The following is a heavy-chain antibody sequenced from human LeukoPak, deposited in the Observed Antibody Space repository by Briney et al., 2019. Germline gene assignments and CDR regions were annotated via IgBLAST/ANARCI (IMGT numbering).Heavy chain of an antibody. J-gene: IGHJ4*01. CDR1: GDSISSTSYY. V-gene: IGHV4-39*01. CDR3: ASRVYGLGSFNY. D-gene: IGHD3-10*01. Sequence: PSETLSHTCTVSGDSISSTSYYWDWIRQPPGKGLEWIGSIYNSGTTYYNPSLKSRVTISVDTSKNQFSLKVSSVTAADTAVYYCASRVYGLGSFNYWGQGTLVTVSS. CDR2: IYNSGTT.